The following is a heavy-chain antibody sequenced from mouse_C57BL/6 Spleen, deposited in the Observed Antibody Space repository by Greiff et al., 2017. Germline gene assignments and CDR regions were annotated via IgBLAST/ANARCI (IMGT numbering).Heavy chain of an antibody. D-gene: IGHD3-2*02. CDR1: GFTFSSYA. V-gene: IGHV5-9-1*02. CDR3: TRDASMTAQASWFAY. Sequence: EVKLVESGEGLVKPGGSLKLSCAASGFTFSSYAMSWVRQTPEKRLEWVAYISSGGDYIYYADTVKGRFTISRDNARNTLYLQMSSLKSEDTAMYYCTRDASMTAQASWFAYWGQGTLVTVSA. J-gene: IGHJ3*01. CDR2: ISSGGDYI.